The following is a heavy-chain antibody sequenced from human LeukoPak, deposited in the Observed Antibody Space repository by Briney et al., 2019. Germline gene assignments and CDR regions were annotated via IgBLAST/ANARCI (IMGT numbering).Heavy chain of an antibody. V-gene: IGHV1-18*01. CDR3: ARGVGELGYYYYYMDV. Sequence: ASVKVSCKPSGYTFTSYGISWVRQAPGQGLEWMGWISAYNGNTNYAQKLQGRVTMTTDTSTSTAHMELRSLRSDDTAVYYCARGVGELGYYYYYMDVWGKGTTVTVSS. CDR1: GYTFTSYG. D-gene: IGHD1-26*01. CDR2: ISAYNGNT. J-gene: IGHJ6*03.